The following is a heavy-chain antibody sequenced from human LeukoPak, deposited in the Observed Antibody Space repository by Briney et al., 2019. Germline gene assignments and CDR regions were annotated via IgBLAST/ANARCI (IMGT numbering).Heavy chain of an antibody. D-gene: IGHD2-21*01. V-gene: IGHV1-2*02. Sequence: ASVNVSCKASGYSFTGYFINWVRQAPGQGLEWMGWINPNNGGTIYAQKFQGSVTMTRDTSISTAYMELSRLRSDDTAVYYCARDLFLAHDYWGQGTLVTVSS. CDR1: GYSFTGYF. CDR2: INPNNGGT. CDR3: ARDLFLAHDY. J-gene: IGHJ4*02.